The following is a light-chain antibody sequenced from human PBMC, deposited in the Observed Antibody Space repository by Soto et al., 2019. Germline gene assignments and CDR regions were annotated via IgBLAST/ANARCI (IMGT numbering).Light chain of an antibody. CDR2: AAS. CDR3: QQRKRYPLS. Sequence: IQLTQSPSSLSASIGDRVTITCRASQDISSYLAWYRQKAGKAPELLIEAASTLQSGVPSRFSGSGSGSDFALTISSLQPEDCATYYCQQRKRYPLSFGGGTKVEIK. V-gene: IGKV1-9*01. J-gene: IGKJ4*01. CDR1: QDISSY.